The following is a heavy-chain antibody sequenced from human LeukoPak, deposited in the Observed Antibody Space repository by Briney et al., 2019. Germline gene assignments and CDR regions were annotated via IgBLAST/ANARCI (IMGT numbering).Heavy chain of an antibody. CDR2: MSPSDGGA. D-gene: IGHD1-20*01. V-gene: IGHV1-46*01. CDR1: GYTFTGYY. Sequence: GASVKVSCKASGYTFTGYYMHWVRQAPGQGLEWMGIMSPSDGGAHYAQTFQGRVTMTRDTSTSTVYMELSSLRSEDTAVYYCARDNNWSFDYCGQGTLVTVSS. J-gene: IGHJ4*02. CDR3: ARDNNWSFDY.